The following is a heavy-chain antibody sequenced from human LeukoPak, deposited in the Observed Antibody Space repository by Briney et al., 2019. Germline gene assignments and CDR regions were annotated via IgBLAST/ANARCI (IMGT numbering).Heavy chain of an antibody. Sequence: SETLSLTCAVYGGSFSGYYWSWIRQPPGKGLEWIGEINHSGSTNYNPSLKSRVTISVDTSKNQFSLKLSSVTAADTAVYYCARVREDYGDYEPSNWFDPWGQGTLVTVSS. J-gene: IGHJ5*02. CDR1: GGSFSGYY. CDR3: ARVREDYGDYEPSNWFDP. V-gene: IGHV4-34*01. D-gene: IGHD4-17*01. CDR2: INHSGST.